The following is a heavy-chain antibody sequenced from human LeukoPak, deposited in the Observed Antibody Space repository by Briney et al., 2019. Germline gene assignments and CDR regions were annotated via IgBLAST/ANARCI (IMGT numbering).Heavy chain of an antibody. CDR1: GGSISSSSYY. Sequence: SETLSLTCTVSGGSISSSSYYWGWIRQPPGKGLEWIGSIYYSGSTYYNPSLKSRVTISVDTSKNQFSLKLSTVAAADTAVYYCARHGILLASGTNFDNWGQGTLVTVSS. V-gene: IGHV4-39*01. CDR3: ARHGILLASGTNFDN. CDR2: IYYSGST. J-gene: IGHJ4*02. D-gene: IGHD3-10*02.